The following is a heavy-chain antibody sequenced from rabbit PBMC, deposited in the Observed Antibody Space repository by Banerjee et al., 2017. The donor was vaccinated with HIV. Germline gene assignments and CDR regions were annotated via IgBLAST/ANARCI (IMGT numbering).Heavy chain of an antibody. J-gene: IGHJ4*01. CDR2: MHNADGST. CDR3: ARSYTYGYAGYAYYFHL. CDR1: GFSFSTYYF. D-gene: IGHD6-1*01. V-gene: IGHV1S45*01. Sequence: QEQLEESGGDLVQPEGSLTLTCTASGFSFSTYYFMCWVRQAPGKRPEWIACMHNADGSTYYASWAKGRFTISKTSSTTVTLQMTSLTAADTATYFCARSYTYGYAGYAYYFHLWGPGTLVTVS.